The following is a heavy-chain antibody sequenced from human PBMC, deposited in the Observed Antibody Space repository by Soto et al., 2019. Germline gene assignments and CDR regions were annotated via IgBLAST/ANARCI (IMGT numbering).Heavy chain of an antibody. D-gene: IGHD3-9*01. CDR3: ARDEGGYDILNGFYKAHHFDY. V-gene: IGHV1-18*01. CDR1: GYTFTHFY. Sequence: GASVKVSCKASGYTFTHFYITWVRQAPGQGLEWMGAISPHNFNTNYAQKFRGRVTLTTEKSTNTAYMDLRSLTSDDTAVYYCARDEGGYDILNGFYKAHHFDYWGQGVPVTVSS. J-gene: IGHJ4*02. CDR2: ISPHNFNT.